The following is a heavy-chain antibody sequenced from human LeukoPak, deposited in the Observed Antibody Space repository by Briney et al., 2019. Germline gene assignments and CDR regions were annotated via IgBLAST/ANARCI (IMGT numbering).Heavy chain of an antibody. CDR1: GFSFSTYG. V-gene: IGHV3-30*02. CDR2: TQYDGSNK. D-gene: IGHD6-19*01. Sequence: GGSLRLSCAASGFSFSTYGMHWVRQAPGKGLEWVTFTQYDGSNKYYAESVKGRFTFSRDNSANTLYLQLNSLRVEDTAVYYCAKGSGWYLDYWGQGVLVTVSS. J-gene: IGHJ4*02. CDR3: AKGSGWYLDY.